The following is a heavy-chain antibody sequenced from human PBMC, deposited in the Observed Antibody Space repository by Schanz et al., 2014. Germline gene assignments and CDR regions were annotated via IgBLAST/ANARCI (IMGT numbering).Heavy chain of an antibody. CDR2: ISAYTNNT. CDR1: GGTFSTYV. V-gene: IGHV1-18*01. CDR3: ARDQSPYTNSSDVRYFDY. J-gene: IGHJ4*02. D-gene: IGHD6-6*01. Sequence: QLQLVQSGAEVKKPGSSVKVSCKLSGGTFSTYVVVCVRQAPGQGLEWMGWISAYTNNTNYAQKVQGRVTMTTDTSTGTAYMELRSLRSDDTAVYYCARDQSPYTNSSDVRYFDYWGQGSLVTVSS.